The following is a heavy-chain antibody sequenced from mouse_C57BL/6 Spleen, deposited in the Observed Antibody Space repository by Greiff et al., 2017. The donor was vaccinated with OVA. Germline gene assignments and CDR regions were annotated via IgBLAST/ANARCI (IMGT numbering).Heavy chain of an antibody. Sequence: EVQVVESGGGLVKPGGSLKLSCAASGFTFSSYTMSWVRQTPEKRLEWVATISGGGGNTYYPDSVKGRFTISRDNAKNTLYLQMSSLRSEDTALYYCARLVYGYDGFAYWGQGTLVTVSA. CDR1: GFTFSSYT. V-gene: IGHV5-9*01. J-gene: IGHJ3*01. CDR2: ISGGGGNT. CDR3: ARLVYGYDGFAY. D-gene: IGHD2-2*01.